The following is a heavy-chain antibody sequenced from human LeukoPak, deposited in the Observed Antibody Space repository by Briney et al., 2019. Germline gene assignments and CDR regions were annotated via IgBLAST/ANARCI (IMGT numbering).Heavy chain of an antibody. D-gene: IGHD6-13*01. CDR1: GDSISSSSYY. Sequence: PSETLSLTCTVSGDSISSSSYYWGWIRQPPEKGLEWIGSINYSGSTYYNPSLKSRVTISVDTSKNQFSLKLSSVTAADTAVYYCARDRIGRQQATFDYWGQGTLVTVSS. CDR3: ARDRIGRQQATFDY. V-gene: IGHV4-39*07. CDR2: INYSGST. J-gene: IGHJ4*02.